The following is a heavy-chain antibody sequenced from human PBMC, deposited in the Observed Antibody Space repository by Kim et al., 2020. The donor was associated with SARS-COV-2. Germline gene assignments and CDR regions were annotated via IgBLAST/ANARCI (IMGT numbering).Heavy chain of an antibody. CDR2: NPNSGGT. J-gene: IGHJ4*02. V-gene: IGHV1-2*02. Sequence: NPNSGGTNYAQQFQGRVIMTRDTSISTAYMELSRLTSDDTAVYYCTREDSWGQGTLVTVSS. CDR3: TREDS.